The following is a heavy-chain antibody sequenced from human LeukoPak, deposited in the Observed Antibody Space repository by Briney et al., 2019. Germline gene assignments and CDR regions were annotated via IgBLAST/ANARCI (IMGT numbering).Heavy chain of an antibody. CDR3: AKGYYYDSSGYCYATLKSDAFDI. Sequence: GGSLRLSCAASGFTFSSYAMSWVRQAPGKGLEWVSAISGSGGSTYYADSVKGRFTISRDNSKNTLYLQMNSLRAEDTAVYYCAKGYYYDSSGYCYATLKSDAFDIWGQGTMVTVSS. CDR2: ISGSGGST. V-gene: IGHV3-23*01. CDR1: GFTFSSYA. D-gene: IGHD3-22*01. J-gene: IGHJ3*02.